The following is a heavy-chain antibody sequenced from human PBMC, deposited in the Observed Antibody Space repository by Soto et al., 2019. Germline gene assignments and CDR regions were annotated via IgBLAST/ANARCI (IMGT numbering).Heavy chain of an antibody. V-gene: IGHV4-59*08. CDR1: GGSISSFY. Sequence: SETLSLTCTVSGGSISSFYWSWIRQPPGKRLEWIGYIYYSGSTNYNPSIKSRVTISVDTSKNHFSLKLSSVTAADTAVYYCARRVMDCSGGSCYYYFDYWGQGTLVTVSS. CDR3: ARRVMDCSGGSCYYYFDY. CDR2: IYYSGST. D-gene: IGHD2-15*01. J-gene: IGHJ4*02.